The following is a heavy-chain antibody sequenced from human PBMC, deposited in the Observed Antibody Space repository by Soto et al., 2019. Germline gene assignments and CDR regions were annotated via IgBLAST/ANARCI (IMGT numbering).Heavy chain of an antibody. J-gene: IGHJ4*02. CDR3: VRARPRFCSGRSCPFSM. V-gene: IGHV1-18*01. Sequence: QAQLVQSGAEVKKPGASEKVACTASEVIFNNFGITWVRQAPRQGHEWLRWFSYYNGNTNYAHRLQGRGFMTTDTATSTAYLALRSLPFIGSSVYYCVRARPRFCSGRSCPFSMWGQGAQVIVSS. D-gene: IGHD3-3*01. CDR2: FSYYNGNT. CDR1: EVIFNNFG.